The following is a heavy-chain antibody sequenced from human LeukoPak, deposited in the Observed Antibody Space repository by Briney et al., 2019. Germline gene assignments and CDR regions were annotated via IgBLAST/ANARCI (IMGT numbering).Heavy chain of an antibody. V-gene: IGHV4-61*02. CDR2: IYTSGST. D-gene: IGHD3-10*01. CDR1: GGSISSDTYS. CDR3: ARAGGLGTYYPNWFDP. Sequence: PSQTLSLTCTVSGGSISSDTYSWSWVRQPAGKGLEWIGRIYTSGSTNYNPSLKSRVTTSVDTSKNQFSLKLNSVTAADTAFYYCARAGGLGTYYPNWFDPWGQGTLVTVSS. J-gene: IGHJ5*02.